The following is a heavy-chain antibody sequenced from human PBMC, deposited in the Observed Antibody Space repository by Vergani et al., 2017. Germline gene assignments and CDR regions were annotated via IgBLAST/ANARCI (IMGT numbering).Heavy chain of an antibody. CDR1: GCPFSDYG. Sequence: QVQLVESGGGEVQPGRSLRLSCSAAGCPFSDYGVHWVRQAPGKGLEWLSVISYDGNKKNYADSVKGRFTISRDNSKNTLYLGMNALRAEDTAVYYCARDFLTRVTTLDYYYMGVWGKGTTVTVSS. V-gene: IGHV3-30*03. CDR3: ARDFLTRVTTLDYYYMGV. D-gene: IGHD1-1*01. CDR2: ISYDGNKK. J-gene: IGHJ6*03.